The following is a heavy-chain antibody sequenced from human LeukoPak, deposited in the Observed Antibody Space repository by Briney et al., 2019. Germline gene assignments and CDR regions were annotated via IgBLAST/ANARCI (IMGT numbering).Heavy chain of an antibody. J-gene: IGHJ2*01. CDR3: ARDRATMVRGDPYWYFDL. V-gene: IGHV4-39*07. D-gene: IGHD3-10*01. CDR2: IYYSGST. Sequence: PSETLSLTCTVSGGSISSSSYYWGWIRQPPGKGLEWIGSIYYSGSTYYNPSLKSRVTISVDTSKNQFSLKLSSVTAADTAVYYCARDRATMVRGDPYWYFDLWGRGTLVTVSS. CDR1: GGSISSSSYY.